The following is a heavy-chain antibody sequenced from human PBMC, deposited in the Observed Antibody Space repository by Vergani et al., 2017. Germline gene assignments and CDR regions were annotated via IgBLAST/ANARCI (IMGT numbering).Heavy chain of an antibody. V-gene: IGHV1-2*04. D-gene: IGHD2-15*01. J-gene: IGHJ6*02. CDR2: INPNSGGT. CDR3: ARGECRGGSCDAAYYYYYGMDV. Sequence: QVQLVQSGAEVKKPGASVKVSCKASGYTFTGYYMHWVRQAPGQGLEWMGWINPNSGGTNYAQKFQGWVTMTRDTSISTAYMELSRLRSDDTAVYYCARGECRGGSCDAAYYYYYGMDVWGQGTTVTVSS. CDR1: GYTFTGYY.